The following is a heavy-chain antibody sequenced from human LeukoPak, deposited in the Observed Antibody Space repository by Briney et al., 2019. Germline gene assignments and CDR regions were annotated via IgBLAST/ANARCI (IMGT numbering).Heavy chain of an antibody. J-gene: IGHJ6*03. Sequence: SETQSLTCTVFGGSISSSSYYWGWIRQPPGKGLEWIGSIYYSGSTYYNPSLKSRVTISVDTSKNQFSLKLSSVTAADTAVYYCARVHIAVAGTWDYYYYMDVWGKGTTVTVSS. V-gene: IGHV4-39*07. CDR2: IYYSGST. D-gene: IGHD6-19*01. CDR3: ARVHIAVAGTWDYYYYMDV. CDR1: GGSISSSSYY.